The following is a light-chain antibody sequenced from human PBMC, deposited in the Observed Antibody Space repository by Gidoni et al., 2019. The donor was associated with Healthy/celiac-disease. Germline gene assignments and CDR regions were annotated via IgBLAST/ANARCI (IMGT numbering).Light chain of an antibody. CDR3: CSYAGSSTYV. CDR1: SSDVGSYNL. J-gene: IGLJ1*01. Sequence: SALTQPASVSGSPVQSITISCTGTSSDVGSYNLVSWYQQHQGKAPKLMIYECSKRPSGVSNRFSGSKSGNTASLTISGLQAEDEADYYCCSYAGSSTYVFGTGTKVTVL. CDR2: ECS. V-gene: IGLV2-23*01.